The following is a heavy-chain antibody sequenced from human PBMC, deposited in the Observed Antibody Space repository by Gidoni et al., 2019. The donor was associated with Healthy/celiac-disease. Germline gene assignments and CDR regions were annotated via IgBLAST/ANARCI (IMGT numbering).Heavy chain of an antibody. CDR3: ARGLVKAGDRVKIRNFFDY. CDR1: GFTFSSYG. J-gene: IGHJ4*02. Sequence: QVQLVESGGGVVQPGRSLRLSCAASGFTFSSYGMHGVRQAPGKGLEWVAVIWYDGSNKYYADSVKGRFTISRDNSKNTLYLQMNSLRAEDTAVYYCARGLVKAGDRVKIRNFFDYWGQGTLVTVSS. D-gene: IGHD3-9*01. V-gene: IGHV3-33*01. CDR2: IWYDGSNK.